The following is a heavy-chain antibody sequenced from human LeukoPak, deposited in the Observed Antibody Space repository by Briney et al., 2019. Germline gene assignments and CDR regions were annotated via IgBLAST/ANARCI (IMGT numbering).Heavy chain of an antibody. D-gene: IGHD2-21*02. J-gene: IGHJ4*02. CDR2: ISGSGGST. Sequence: PGGSLRLSCAASGFTVSSNYMSWVRQAPGKGLEWVSAISGSGGSTYYADSVKGRFTISRDNSKNTLYLQMNSLRAEDTAVYYCAKEKVVTATYFDYWGQGTLVTVSS. CDR1: GFTVSSNY. V-gene: IGHV3-23*01. CDR3: AKEKVVTATYFDY.